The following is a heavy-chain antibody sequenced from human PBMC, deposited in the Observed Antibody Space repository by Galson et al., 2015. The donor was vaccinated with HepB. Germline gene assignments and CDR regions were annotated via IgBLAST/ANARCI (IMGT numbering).Heavy chain of an antibody. V-gene: IGHV3-30-3*01. Sequence: SLRLSCAASGFTFSSYAMHWVRQAPGKGLEWAAVISYDGSNKYYADSVKGRYTISRDNSKNTLYLQMNSLRAEDTAVYYCARSLDYGDSAEYFQHWGQGTLVTVSS. D-gene: IGHD4-17*01. CDR1: GFTFSSYA. CDR3: ARSLDYGDSAEYFQH. J-gene: IGHJ1*01. CDR2: ISYDGSNK.